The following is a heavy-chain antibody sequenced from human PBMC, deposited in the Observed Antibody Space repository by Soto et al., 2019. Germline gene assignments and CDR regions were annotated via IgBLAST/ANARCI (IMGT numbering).Heavy chain of an antibody. CDR2: IISIFGTA. CDR3: ARLDYDSSGSYDLRY. CDR1: GGTFSSYA. J-gene: IGHJ4*02. V-gene: IGHV1-69*05. Sequence: QVQLVQSGAEVKKPGSSVKVSCKASGGTFSSYAISWVRQAPGQGLEWMGGIISIFGTADYAQKFQGRVTITSDESTSTAYMELSSLRSEDTGVYYCARLDYDSSGSYDLRYWGQGTLVTVSS. D-gene: IGHD3-22*01.